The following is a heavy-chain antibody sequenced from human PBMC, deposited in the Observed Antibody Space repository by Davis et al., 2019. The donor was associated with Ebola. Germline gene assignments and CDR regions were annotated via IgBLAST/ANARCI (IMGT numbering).Heavy chain of an antibody. CDR2: MSPSGGST. Sequence: ASVKVSCKTSGYTFTSYYIYWVRQAPGQGLELLGMMSPSGGSTTYAQKFQGKVTVTRDTSTTTVYMELSSLRSEDTAVYYCARENFFHNSGQGCFDPWGQGTLVTVSS. V-gene: IGHV1-46*01. J-gene: IGHJ5*02. CDR1: GYTFTSYY. D-gene: IGHD3-22*01. CDR3: ARENFFHNSGQGCFDP.